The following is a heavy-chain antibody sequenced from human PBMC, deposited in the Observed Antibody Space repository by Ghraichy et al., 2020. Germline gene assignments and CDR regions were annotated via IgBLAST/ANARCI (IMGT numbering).Heavy chain of an antibody. J-gene: IGHJ6*02. CDR3: ARVKSVPAAIPGYYYYGMDV. Sequence: SETLSLTCTVSGGSISSYYWSWIRQPPGKGLEWIGYIYYSGSTNYNPSLKSRVTISVDTSKNQFSLKLSSVTAADTAVYYCARVKSVPAAIPGYYYYGMDVWGQGTTVTVSS. CDR1: GGSISSYY. CDR2: IYYSGST. D-gene: IGHD2-2*02. V-gene: IGHV4-59*01.